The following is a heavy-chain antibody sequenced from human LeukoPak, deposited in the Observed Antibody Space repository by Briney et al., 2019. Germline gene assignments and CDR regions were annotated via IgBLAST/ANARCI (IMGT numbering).Heavy chain of an antibody. CDR2: INKNGGRT. J-gene: IGHJ5*02. V-gene: IGHV3-64D*06. CDR1: GFTFNIYA. D-gene: IGHD3-10*01. Sequence: GGSLRLSCSASGFTFNIYAMHWVRQAPGKGLEYVSAINKNGGRTYYADSVKGRFTISRDNSKNMLYLQMRSLRLEDTAVYYCVKDQAERFGELFSWGRGTLVTVSS. CDR3: VKDQAERFGELFS.